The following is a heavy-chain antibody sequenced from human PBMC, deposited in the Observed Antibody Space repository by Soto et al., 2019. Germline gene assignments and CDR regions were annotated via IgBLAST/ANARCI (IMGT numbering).Heavy chain of an antibody. D-gene: IGHD2-8*01. CDR1: GYTFTRYG. V-gene: IGHV1-18*01. J-gene: IGHJ6*02. CDR3: AKNGQPPYYYYGLDV. Sequence: ASVKVSCKASGYTFTRYGISWVRQAPGQGLQWMGWISGYNGDANYAQRSQGRVSMTIDTSTTTAYMELRTLTSDDTAVYYCAKNGQPPYYYYGLDVWGQGTSFIVSS. CDR2: ISGYNGDA.